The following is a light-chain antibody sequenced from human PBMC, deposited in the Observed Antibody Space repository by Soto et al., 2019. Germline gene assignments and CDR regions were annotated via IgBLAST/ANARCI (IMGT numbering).Light chain of an antibody. Sequence: QSALTQPPSASGSPGQSVTISCTGTSSDVGGYNFVSWYQQYPGKAPKLMISEVTKRPSGVPDRFSGSKSGNTASLTVSGLQAEDEADYYCSSYASNIKLVFGGGTKLTVL. J-gene: IGLJ2*01. CDR1: SSDVGGYNF. CDR3: SSYASNIKLV. V-gene: IGLV2-8*01. CDR2: EVT.